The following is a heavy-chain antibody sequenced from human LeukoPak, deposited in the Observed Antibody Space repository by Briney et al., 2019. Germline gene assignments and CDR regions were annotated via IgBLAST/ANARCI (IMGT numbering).Heavy chain of an antibody. CDR3: ARGPLGSGWYVADWYFGL. CDR2: IYTNGAT. J-gene: IGHJ2*01. V-gene: IGHV4-59*10. CDR1: GCTVSRYD. D-gene: IGHD6-19*01. Sequence: SGTLCLTCAASGCTVSRYDWNWLRQPPGKGLEWMGVIYTNGATNYNPSLKSRVTMSIDTSKNQFSLKFKSVTAADTAVYYCARGPLGSGWYVADWYFGLWGRGALVTVSS.